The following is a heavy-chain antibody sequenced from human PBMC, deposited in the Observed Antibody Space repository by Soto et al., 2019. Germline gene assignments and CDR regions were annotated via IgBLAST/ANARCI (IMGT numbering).Heavy chain of an antibody. CDR3: ARDLNYGDYVGATGY. D-gene: IGHD4-17*01. CDR1: GYTFTSYG. V-gene: IGHV1-18*01. J-gene: IGHJ4*02. CDR2: LSAYNGNT. Sequence: GASVKVSCEACGYTFTSYGISWVRQAPGQGLEWMGWLSAYNGNTNYAQKLQGRVTMTTDTSTSTAYMELRSLRSDDTAVYYCARDLNYGDYVGATGYWGQGTLVTVSS.